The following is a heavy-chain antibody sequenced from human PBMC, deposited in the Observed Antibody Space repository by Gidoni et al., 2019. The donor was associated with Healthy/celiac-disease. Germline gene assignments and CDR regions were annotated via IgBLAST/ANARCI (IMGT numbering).Heavy chain of an antibody. CDR3: AKDLRIVGATTGYYGMDV. J-gene: IGHJ6*02. D-gene: IGHD1-26*01. CDR1: GFTFSSYG. Sequence: QVQLVESGGGVVQPGRSLRLSCAASGFTFSSYGMHWVRQAPGKGLEWVAVISYDGSNKYYADSVKGRFTISRDNSKNTLYLQMNSLRAEDTAVYYCAKDLRIVGATTGYYGMDVWGQGTTVTVSS. CDR2: ISYDGSNK. V-gene: IGHV3-30*18.